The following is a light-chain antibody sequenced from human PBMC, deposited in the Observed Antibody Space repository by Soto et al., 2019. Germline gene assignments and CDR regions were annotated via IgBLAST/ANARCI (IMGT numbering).Light chain of an antibody. J-gene: IGLJ1*01. CDR2: TNN. V-gene: IGLV1-44*01. CDR3: AAWDDSLNGRYV. Sequence: QSVLTQPPSASGTPGQRVIISCSGSSSNVGSYPVNWYQHLPGAAPRLLMYTNNQRPSGVPDRFSGSKSDTSASLAISGLQTEDEADYYCAAWDDSLNGRYVFGTGTKVTVL. CDR1: SSNVGSYP.